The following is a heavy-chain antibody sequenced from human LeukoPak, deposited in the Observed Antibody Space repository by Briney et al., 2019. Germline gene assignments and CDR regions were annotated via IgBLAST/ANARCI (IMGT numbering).Heavy chain of an antibody. J-gene: IGHJ4*02. CDR2: ISGSGGST. CDR1: GFTFSDYA. Sequence: GGSLRLSCAVSGFTFSDYAMSWVRQAPGRGLEWVSAISGSGGSTYYADSVKGRFTISRDNSKNTLYLQMNSLRAEDTAVYYCAKRPTVTKDDYFDYWGQGTLVTVSS. D-gene: IGHD4-17*01. CDR3: AKRPTVTKDDYFDY. V-gene: IGHV3-23*01.